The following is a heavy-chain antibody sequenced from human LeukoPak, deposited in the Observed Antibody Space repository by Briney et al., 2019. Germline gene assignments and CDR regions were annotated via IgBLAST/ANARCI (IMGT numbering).Heavy chain of an antibody. CDR3: ARGASYGLYYFDY. J-gene: IGHJ4*02. Sequence: SVKVSCKTSGYTFTSYAITWVRQAPGQGLEWMGGIIPIFGTANYAQKFQGRVTITADESTSTAYMELSSLRSEDTAVYYCARGASYGLYYFDYWGQGTLVTVSS. CDR2: IIPIFGTA. CDR1: GYTFTSYA. D-gene: IGHD5-18*01. V-gene: IGHV1-69*13.